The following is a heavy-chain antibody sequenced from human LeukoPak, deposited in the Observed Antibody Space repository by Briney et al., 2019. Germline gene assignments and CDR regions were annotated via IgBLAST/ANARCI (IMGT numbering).Heavy chain of an antibody. Sequence: GGSLRLSCAASGFTFEDYAMHWVRQAPGKGLEWVSLISGDGGSTYYADSVKGRFTISRDNSKNSLYLQMNSLRTEDTALYYCAKGYSSSWYHLYYYYYGMDVWGQGTTVTVSS. D-gene: IGHD6-13*01. CDR3: AKGYSSSWYHLYYYYYGMDV. V-gene: IGHV3-43*02. CDR2: ISGDGGST. CDR1: GFTFEDYA. J-gene: IGHJ6*02.